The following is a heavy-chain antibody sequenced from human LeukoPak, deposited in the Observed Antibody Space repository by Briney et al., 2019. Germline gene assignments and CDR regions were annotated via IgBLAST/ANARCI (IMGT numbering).Heavy chain of an antibody. CDR1: GGSFSGYD. D-gene: IGHD5-24*01. CDR2: INHSGST. CDR3: ARGNILYNY. Sequence: KPSETLSLTCAVYGGSFSGYDWSWIRQPPGKGLEWIGEINHSGSTNYNPSLKSRVIMVVDTSKNQLSLRLTSVTAADTAVYYCARGNILYNYWGQGTLATVSS. V-gene: IGHV4-34*01. J-gene: IGHJ4*02.